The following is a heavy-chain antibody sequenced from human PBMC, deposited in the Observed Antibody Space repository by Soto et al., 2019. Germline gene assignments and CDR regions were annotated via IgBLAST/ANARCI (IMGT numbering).Heavy chain of an antibody. D-gene: IGHD3-22*01. V-gene: IGHV1-8*01. J-gene: IGHJ5*02. Sequence: QVPLVQSGAEVKMPGASVKVSCKTSGYTFISYDINWVRQATGQGLEWMGWMNPNSGNTGYAQEFQGRVTMTRSISTRTAYMELTNLKSEDTAVYYCARGPYDFPRHWFDPWGQGTLVTVSS. CDR1: GYTFISYD. CDR3: ARGPYDFPRHWFDP. CDR2: MNPNSGNT.